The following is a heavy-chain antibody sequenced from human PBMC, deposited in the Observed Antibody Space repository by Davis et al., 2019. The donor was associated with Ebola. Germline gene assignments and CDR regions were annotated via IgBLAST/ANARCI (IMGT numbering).Heavy chain of an antibody. V-gene: IGHV4-34*01. CDR3: ARRRITIFGVVIGTGIRGGMDV. D-gene: IGHD3-3*01. CDR1: GGSFSGYY. CDR2: INHSGST. J-gene: IGHJ6*02. Sequence: SETLSLTCAVYGGSFSGYYWSWIRQPPGKGPEWIGEINHSGSTNYNPSLKSRVTISVDTSKNKFSLKLTSVTAADTAVYYCARRRITIFGVVIGTGIRGGMDVWGQGTTVTVSS.